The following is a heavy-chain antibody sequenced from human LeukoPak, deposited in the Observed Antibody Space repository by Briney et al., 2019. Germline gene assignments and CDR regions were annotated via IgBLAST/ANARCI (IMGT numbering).Heavy chain of an antibody. V-gene: IGHV3-48*04. D-gene: IGHD3-9*01. Sequence: GGSLRLSCAASGFTFSMYSMNWVRQAPGKGLEWVSYISSLSGTIEYADSVKGRFTISRDNAKNSLYLQMNSLRAEDTAVYYCARGELRYFDWLPNWFDPWGQGTLVTVSS. J-gene: IGHJ5*02. CDR2: ISSLSGTI. CDR1: GFTFSMYS. CDR3: ARGELRYFDWLPNWFDP.